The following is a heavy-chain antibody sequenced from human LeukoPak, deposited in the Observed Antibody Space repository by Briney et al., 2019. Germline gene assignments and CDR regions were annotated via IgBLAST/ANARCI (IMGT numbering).Heavy chain of an antibody. Sequence: PSETLSLTCGVYGGSFSGNYWSWIRQPPGKGLEWIGYIYYSGSTNYNPSLKSRVTISVDTSKNQFSLKLSSVTAADTAVYYCARGRYGDYVDYWGQGTLVTVSS. CDR1: GGSFSGNY. V-gene: IGHV4-59*01. J-gene: IGHJ4*02. D-gene: IGHD4-17*01. CDR3: ARGRYGDYVDY. CDR2: IYYSGST.